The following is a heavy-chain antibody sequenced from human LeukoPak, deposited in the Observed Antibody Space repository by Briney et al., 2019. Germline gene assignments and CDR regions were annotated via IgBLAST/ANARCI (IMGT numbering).Heavy chain of an antibody. V-gene: IGHV4-61*02. Sequence: SETLSLTCTGSGGSISSDTYVWRWIRQPAGKGLEWIARISSSGRAEYHPCLKSRVTLSVDRTANQLSMMLGSVTAADTAVYYCAKGAGPPSFDPWGQGTLVTVSS. CDR2: ISSSGRA. D-gene: IGHD6-19*01. CDR3: AKGAGPPSFDP. CDR1: GGSISSDTYV. J-gene: IGHJ5*02.